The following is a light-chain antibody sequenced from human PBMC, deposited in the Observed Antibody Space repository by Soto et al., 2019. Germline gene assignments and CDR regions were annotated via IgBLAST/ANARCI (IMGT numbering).Light chain of an antibody. V-gene: IGLV2-8*01. CDR1: SSDVGGYNY. CDR2: EVS. J-gene: IGLJ1*01. CDR3: SSYAGSNLYV. Sequence: ALTQPPSASGSPGQSVTISCTGTSSDVGGYNYVSWYQQHPGKAPKLMIYEVSKRPSGVPDRSSGSKSGNTASLTVSGLQVEDEADYYCSSYAGSNLYVFGTGTKATVL.